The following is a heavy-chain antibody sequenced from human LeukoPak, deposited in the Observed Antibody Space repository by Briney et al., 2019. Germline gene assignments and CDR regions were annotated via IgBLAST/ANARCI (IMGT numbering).Heavy chain of an antibody. CDR1: GFSFVGYW. J-gene: IGHJ5*02. Sequence: GGSLRLSCAVSGFSFVGYWMTWVRQAPGKGLEWVANINQDGSETYYVDSVKGRFTISRDNAKNTLYLQMNSLRAEDTAVYYCARDSVAGTRGYWFDPWGQGTLVTVSS. D-gene: IGHD6-19*01. V-gene: IGHV3-7*01. CDR2: INQDGSET. CDR3: ARDSVAGTRGYWFDP.